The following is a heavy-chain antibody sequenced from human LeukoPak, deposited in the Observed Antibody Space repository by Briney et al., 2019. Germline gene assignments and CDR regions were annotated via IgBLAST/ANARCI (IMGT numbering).Heavy chain of an antibody. CDR1: GFTFSDHA. V-gene: IGHV3-13*01. CDR2: VGIAADT. J-gene: IGHJ4*02. D-gene: IGHD1-26*01. Sequence: PGGSLRLSCAASGFTFSDHAMHWVRQAPGKGLEWVSVVGIAADTFYPGSVKGRFTISRENAKNSLYLQMNSLRVEDTAVYYCVRQKKSHGNFDYWGQGTLVTVSS. CDR3: VRQKKSHGNFDY.